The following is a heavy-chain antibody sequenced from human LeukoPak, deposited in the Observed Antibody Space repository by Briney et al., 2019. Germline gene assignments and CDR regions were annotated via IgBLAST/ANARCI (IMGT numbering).Heavy chain of an antibody. CDR1: GFTFSSYS. J-gene: IGHJ4*02. Sequence: GGSLRLSCAASGFTFSSYSMNWVRQAPGKGLEWVSSISSSSSYIYYADSVKGRFTISRGNAKNSLYLQMNSLRAEDTAVYYCARGPYGDYVFDYWGQGTLVTVSS. V-gene: IGHV3-21*01. CDR2: ISSSSSYI. D-gene: IGHD4-17*01. CDR3: ARGPYGDYVFDY.